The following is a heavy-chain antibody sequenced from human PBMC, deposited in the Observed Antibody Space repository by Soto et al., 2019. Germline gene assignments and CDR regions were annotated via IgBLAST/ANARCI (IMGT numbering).Heavy chain of an antibody. Sequence: PGGSLRLSCAASGFTFSSYGMNWVRQAPGKGLEWVSALSGSGGSTYYADSVKGRFTISRDNSKNTLFLQMNSLRAEDTAVYYCAKAPISFGYWYFDFWGQGTLVTVSS. CDR2: LSGSGGST. V-gene: IGHV3-23*01. J-gene: IGHJ4*02. CDR1: GFTFSSYG. D-gene: IGHD5-18*01. CDR3: AKAPISFGYWYFDF.